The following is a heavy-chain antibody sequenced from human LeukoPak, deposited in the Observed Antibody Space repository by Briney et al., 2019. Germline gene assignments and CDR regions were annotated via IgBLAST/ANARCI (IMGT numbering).Heavy chain of an antibody. D-gene: IGHD3-3*01. V-gene: IGHV1-18*01. CDR3: AREDDFWSGSGAFDI. J-gene: IGHJ3*02. CDR1: GYTFTSYD. CDR2: ISAYNGNT. Sequence: ASVKVSCKASGYTFTSYDIHWVRQAPGQGLEWMGWISAYNGNTNYAQKLQGRVTVTTDTSTSTAYMELRSLRSDDTAVYYCAREDDFWSGSGAFDIWGQGTMVTVSS.